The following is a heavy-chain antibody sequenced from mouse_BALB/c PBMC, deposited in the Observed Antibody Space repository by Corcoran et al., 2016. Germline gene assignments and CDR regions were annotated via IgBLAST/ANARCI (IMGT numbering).Heavy chain of an antibody. Sequence: QLQLQQSGAERVRPGASVKLSCKALGYTFTDYEMHWVKQTPVHGLEWSGAIHPGSGGTAYNQKFKGKATLTVDKSSSTAYMELLSLTSEDSAVYYCARSGTTVVAPPFDYWGQGTTLTVSS. V-gene: IGHV1-15*01. CDR3: ARSGTTVVAPPFDY. D-gene: IGHD1-1*01. J-gene: IGHJ2*01. CDR2: IHPGSGGT. CDR1: GYTFTDYE.